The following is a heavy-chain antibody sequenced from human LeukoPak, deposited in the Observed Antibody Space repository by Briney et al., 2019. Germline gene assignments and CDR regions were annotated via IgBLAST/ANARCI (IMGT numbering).Heavy chain of an antibody. J-gene: IGHJ4*02. V-gene: IGHV3-30*18. D-gene: IGHD1-26*01. CDR2: ISYDGSNK. CDR1: GFTFSSYG. Sequence: GGSLRLSCAASGFTFSSYGMHWVRQAPGKGLEWVAVISYDGSNKYYADSVKVRFTISRDNSKNTLYLQMNSLRAEDTAVYYCAKDRVVGATTFSDYWGQGTLVTVSS. CDR3: AKDRVVGATTFSDY.